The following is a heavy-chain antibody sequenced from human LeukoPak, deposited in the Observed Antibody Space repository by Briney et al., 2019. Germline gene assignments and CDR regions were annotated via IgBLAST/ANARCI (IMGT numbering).Heavy chain of an antibody. J-gene: IGHJ1*01. V-gene: IGHV3-23*01. CDR3: ATLPNMMTTAEYFQH. CDR2: LSGSGGST. D-gene: IGHD3-16*01. Sequence: PGGSLRLSCAASGFTFSSYAMSWVRQAPGKGLEWVSGLSGSGGSTYYADSVKGRFTISRDNSKNTLYLQMNSLRAEDTAVYYCATLPNMMTTAEYFQHWGQGTLVTVSS. CDR1: GFTFSSYA.